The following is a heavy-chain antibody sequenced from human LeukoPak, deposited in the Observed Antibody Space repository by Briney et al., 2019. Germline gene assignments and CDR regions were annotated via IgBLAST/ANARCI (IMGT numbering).Heavy chain of an antibody. V-gene: IGHV4-34*01. J-gene: IGHJ4*02. CDR3: ARGGLWFGELLYSTIYYFDY. CDR1: GGSFSGYY. D-gene: IGHD3-10*01. CDR2: INHSGST. Sequence: SETLSLTCAVYGGSFSGYYWSWIRQPPGKGLEWIGEINHSGSTNYNPSLKSRVTISVDTSKNQFSLKLSSVTAADTAVYYCARGGLWFGELLYSTIYYFDYWGQGTLVTVSS.